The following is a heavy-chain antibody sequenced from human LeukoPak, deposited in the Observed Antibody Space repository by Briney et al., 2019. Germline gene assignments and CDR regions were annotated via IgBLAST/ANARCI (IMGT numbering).Heavy chain of an antibody. Sequence: SETLSPTCTVSGGSISYYYWSWIRQPPGKGLEWIAYVYYSGSTNYNPSLKSRVTISVDTSKNQFSLKLSSVTAADTAIYYCASSLDDYVWGHHYFDHWGQGTLVTASP. D-gene: IGHD3-16*01. CDR1: GGSISYYY. CDR2: VYYSGST. CDR3: ASSLDDYVWGHHYFDH. J-gene: IGHJ4*02. V-gene: IGHV4-59*01.